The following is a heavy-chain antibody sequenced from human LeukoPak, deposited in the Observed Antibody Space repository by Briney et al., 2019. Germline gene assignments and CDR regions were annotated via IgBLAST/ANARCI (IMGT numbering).Heavy chain of an antibody. CDR3: ARRIVGIEFDY. J-gene: IGHJ4*02. CDR2: IYYSGST. CDR1: GGSVSSGSYY. D-gene: IGHD3-22*01. Sequence: SETLSLACTVSGGSVSSGSYYWSWIRQPPGKGLEWIGYIYYSGSTNYNPSLKSRVTISVDTSKNQFSPKLSSVTAADTAVYYCARRIVGIEFDYWGQGTLVTVSS. V-gene: IGHV4-61*01.